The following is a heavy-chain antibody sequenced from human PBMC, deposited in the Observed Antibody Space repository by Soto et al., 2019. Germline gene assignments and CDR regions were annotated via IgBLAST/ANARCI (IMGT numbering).Heavy chain of an antibody. Sequence: EVQLVESGGDLVQPGGSLRLSCAASGFSFSSYWMSWVRQAPGKGLEWVAHINQDGSDIYYVDSVKGRFTISRDNTKNSLFLQMNSLRAEDTAVYYCLRDGGLTWGQGILVTVSS. CDR2: INQDGSDI. CDR1: GFSFSSYW. V-gene: IGHV3-7*04. CDR3: LRDGGLT. D-gene: IGHD3-16*01. J-gene: IGHJ5*02.